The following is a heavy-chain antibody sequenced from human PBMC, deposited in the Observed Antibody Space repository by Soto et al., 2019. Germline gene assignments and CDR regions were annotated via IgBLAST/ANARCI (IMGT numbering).Heavy chain of an antibody. CDR3: ARDCSSTSCYRPPNWFDP. J-gene: IGHJ5*02. CDR2: ISSASTYI. D-gene: IGHD2-2*01. CDR1: GFTFSTYS. V-gene: IGHV3-21*01. Sequence: GGSLRLSCAASGFTFSTYSMNWVRQAPGKGLEWVSSISSASTYIYYADSVKGRFTISRDNAKNLLFLQMNSLRAEDTAVYYCARDCSSTSCYRPPNWFDPWGQGTLVTVSS.